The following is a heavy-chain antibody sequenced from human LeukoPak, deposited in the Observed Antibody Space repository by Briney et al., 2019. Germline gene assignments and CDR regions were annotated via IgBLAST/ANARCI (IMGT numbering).Heavy chain of an antibody. V-gene: IGHV3-21*01. Sequence: PGGSLRLSCAASGFMFSNYNMNWVRQAPGKGLEWVASISSSSSYICDADSVKGRFTISRDNAKNSLYLQMNSLRAEDTAVYYCARVSLAAAGTGAGEVDYWGQGTLVTVSS. CDR2: ISSSSSYI. CDR1: GFMFSNYN. CDR3: ARVSLAAAGTGAGEVDY. J-gene: IGHJ4*02. D-gene: IGHD6-13*01.